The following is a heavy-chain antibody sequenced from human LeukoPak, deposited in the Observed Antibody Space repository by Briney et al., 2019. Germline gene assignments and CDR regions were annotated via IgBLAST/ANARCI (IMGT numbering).Heavy chain of an antibody. V-gene: IGHV4-34*01. CDR2: INHSGST. Sequence: PSETLSLTCAVYGGSFSGYYWSWIRQPPGKGLEWIGEINHSGSTNYNPSLKSRVTISVDTSKNQFSLNLSSVTAADTAVYYCASGWYSANWFDPWGQGTLVTVSS. CDR1: GGSFSGYY. D-gene: IGHD6-13*01. J-gene: IGHJ5*02. CDR3: ASGWYSANWFDP.